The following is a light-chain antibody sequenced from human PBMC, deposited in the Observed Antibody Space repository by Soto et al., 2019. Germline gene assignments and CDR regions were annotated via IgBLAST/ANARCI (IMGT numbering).Light chain of an antibody. Sequence: EPGWIPNPGTRALSARGVDILACRAVQSVSNNYLAWYQQKPGQAPRLLIYGASNRATGIPDRFSGRRSATDDTLPRTRLAREDSVAYYYEQCGTSGTVGQGTKVDIK. CDR2: GAS. J-gene: IGKJ1*01. CDR3: EQCGTSGT. CDR1: QSVSNNY. V-gene: IGKV3-20*01.